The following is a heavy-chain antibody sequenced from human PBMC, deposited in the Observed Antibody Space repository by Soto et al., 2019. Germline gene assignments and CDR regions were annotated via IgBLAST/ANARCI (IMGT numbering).Heavy chain of an antibody. CDR3: AGGLPVTGSDHFYGMDV. J-gene: IGHJ6*02. Sequence: QVQLQESGPGLVKSSETLTLTCTVSGGSIKNYYWTWIRQPPGQGLEWIGYVHHAGSSNYNPSLSGRVTMSVDTSKNQCSLRLTSVIAAGAAVSYCAGGLPVTGSDHFYGMDVWGQGTTVIVSS. V-gene: IGHV4-59*01. D-gene: IGHD2-21*02. CDR1: GGSIKNYY. CDR2: VHHAGSS.